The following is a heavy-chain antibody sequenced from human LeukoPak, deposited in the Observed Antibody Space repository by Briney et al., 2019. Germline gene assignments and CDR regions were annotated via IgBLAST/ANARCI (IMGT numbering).Heavy chain of an antibody. CDR2: ISSSSSYI. Sequence: PGGSLRLSCAASGFTLSSYSMNWVRQAPGKGLEWVSSISSSSSYIYYADSVKGRFTISRDNAKNSLYLQMNSLRAEDTAVYYCARKAYYYDSSGEFDYWGQGTLVTVSS. D-gene: IGHD3-22*01. J-gene: IGHJ4*02. CDR1: GFTLSSYS. CDR3: ARKAYYYDSSGEFDY. V-gene: IGHV3-21*01.